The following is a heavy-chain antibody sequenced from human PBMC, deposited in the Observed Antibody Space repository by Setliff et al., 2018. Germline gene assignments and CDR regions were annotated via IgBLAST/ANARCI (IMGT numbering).Heavy chain of an antibody. V-gene: IGHV3-23*01. CDR2: ISGSGGST. J-gene: IGHJ4*02. CDR3: AREPVPSYCTNGVCFSEWELARLFDY. CDR1: GFTFRSYA. Sequence: GGSLRLSCAASGFTFRSYAMSWVRQAPGKGLEWVSAISGSGGSTYYADSVKGRFTISRDNSKNTLYLQMNSLRAEDTAVYYCAREPVPSYCTNGVCFSEWELARLFDYWGQGTLVTVSS. D-gene: IGHD2-8*01.